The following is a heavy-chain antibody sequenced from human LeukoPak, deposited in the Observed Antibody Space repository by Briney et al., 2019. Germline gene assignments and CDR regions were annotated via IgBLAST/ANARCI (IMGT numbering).Heavy chain of an antibody. J-gene: IGHJ4*02. CDR3: ARDGYGDYFFDY. CDR1: GFTFTSYS. Sequence: GGSLRLSCAASGFTFTSYSLNWVRQGPGKGLEWVSSISSSSNYISYADAVKGRFTISRDNAKNSLYLQMNSLTAEDTAVYYCARDGYGDYFFDYWGQGTLVTVSS. CDR2: ISSSSNYI. D-gene: IGHD4-17*01. V-gene: IGHV3-21*01.